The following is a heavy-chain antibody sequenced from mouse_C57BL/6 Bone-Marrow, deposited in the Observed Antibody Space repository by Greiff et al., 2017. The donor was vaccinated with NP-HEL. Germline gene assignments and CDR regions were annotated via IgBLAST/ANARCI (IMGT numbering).Heavy chain of an antibody. CDR1: GYTFTSYW. CDR2: IDPSDSYT. J-gene: IGHJ4*01. CDR3: ARDETASSMDY. V-gene: IGHV1-50*01. D-gene: IGHD3-2*01. Sequence: QVQLKQPGAELVKPGASVKLSCKASGYTFTSYWMQWVKQRPGQGLEWIGEIDPSDSYTNYNQKFKGKATLTVDTSSSTAYMQLSSLTSEDSAVYYCARDETASSMDYWGQGTSVTVSS.